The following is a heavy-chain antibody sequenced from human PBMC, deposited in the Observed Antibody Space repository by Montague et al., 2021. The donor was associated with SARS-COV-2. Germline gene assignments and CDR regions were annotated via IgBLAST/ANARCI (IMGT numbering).Heavy chain of an antibody. CDR3: ARENYDILTGTTLGLDY. CDR2: IDWDDDK. J-gene: IGHJ4*02. V-gene: IGHV2-70*04. CDR1: GFSLSTSGMR. D-gene: IGHD3-9*01. Sequence: PALVKPTQTLTLSCTFSGFSLSTSGMRASWIRQPPGKALEWLARIDWDDDKFYSTSLKTRLTISKDTSKNQVVLTMTNMDTVDTATYYCARENYDILTGTTLGLDYWGQGTLVTVSS.